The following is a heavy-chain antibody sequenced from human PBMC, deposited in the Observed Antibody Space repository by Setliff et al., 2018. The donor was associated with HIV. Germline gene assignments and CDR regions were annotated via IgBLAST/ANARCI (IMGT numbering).Heavy chain of an antibody. V-gene: IGHV4-38-2*01. Sequence: SETLSLTCAVSDYSISSGFYWGWIRQPPGKGLEWIGSIYHTGSTYYNPSLKSRVTMSVDTSKNRFSLKLSSVTAADTAIFYCARHAGSGARDDAFDIWGQGPRGTV. D-gene: IGHD6-19*01. CDR3: ARHAGSGARDDAFDI. CDR1: DYSISSGFY. CDR2: IYHTGST. J-gene: IGHJ3*02.